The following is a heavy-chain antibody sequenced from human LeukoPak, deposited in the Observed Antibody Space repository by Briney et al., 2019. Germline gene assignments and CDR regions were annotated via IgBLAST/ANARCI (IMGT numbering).Heavy chain of an antibody. Sequence: PGGSLRLSCAASGFTFSSYSMNWVRQAPGKGLERVSSISSSSSYIYYADSVKGRFTISRDNAKNSLYLQMNSLRAEDTAVYYCARERAGFTIFGVAHDWGQGTLVTVSS. CDR2: ISSSSSYI. CDR1: GFTFSSYS. D-gene: IGHD3-3*01. J-gene: IGHJ4*02. CDR3: ARERAGFTIFGVAHD. V-gene: IGHV3-21*01.